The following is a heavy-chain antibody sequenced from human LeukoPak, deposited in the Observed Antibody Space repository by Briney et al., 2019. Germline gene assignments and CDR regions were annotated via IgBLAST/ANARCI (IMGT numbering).Heavy chain of an antibody. CDR3: ASTFEQLVYFDY. CDR1: GYTFTGYY. D-gene: IGHD6-13*01. V-gene: IGHV1-2*02. J-gene: IGHJ4*02. CDR2: INPNSGGT. Sequence: GASVKVSCKASGYTFTGYYMHWVRKAHGQGIELMGWINPNSGGTNYAQKFQGRVTMTRDTSISTAYMELSRLRSDDSAVYYCASTFEQLVYFDYWGQGTLVTVSS.